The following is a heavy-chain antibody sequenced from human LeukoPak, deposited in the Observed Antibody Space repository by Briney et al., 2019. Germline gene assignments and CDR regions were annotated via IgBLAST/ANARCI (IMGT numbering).Heavy chain of an antibody. J-gene: IGHJ1*01. CDR2: LSTSGDNT. CDR3: ARTYYDSSGYVGYFQH. Sequence: GGSLRLSCAASGFTFNNYAMNWVRQAPGKGLEWVSGLSTSGDNTYYTNSVKGRFTISRDNSKNTLYLQMNSLRAEDTAVYYCARTYYDSSGYVGYFQHWGQGTLVTVSS. CDR1: GFTFNNYA. V-gene: IGHV3-23*01. D-gene: IGHD3-22*01.